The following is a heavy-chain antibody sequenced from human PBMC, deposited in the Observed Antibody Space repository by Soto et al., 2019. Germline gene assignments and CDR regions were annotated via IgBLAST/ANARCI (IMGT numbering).Heavy chain of an antibody. CDR1: SGSFSGYY. Sequence: PSETLSLTCGVYSGSFSGYYWSWIRQPPGKGLEWIGEINHNGNTNYNPSLKSRVTISVDTSKNLFYLNLTSVSAADTAVYYCAICLLDYYYYGMDVWYQGATVTVSS. J-gene: IGHJ6*02. CDR2: INHNGNT. CDR3: AICLLDYYYYGMDV. V-gene: IGHV4-34*01. D-gene: IGHD2-2*01.